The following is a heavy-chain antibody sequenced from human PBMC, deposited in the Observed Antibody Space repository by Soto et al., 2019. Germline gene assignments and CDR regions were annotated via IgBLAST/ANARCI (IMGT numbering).Heavy chain of an antibody. D-gene: IGHD2-15*01. CDR1: GYTFTSYT. CDR3: ARETGGAPYYLDS. V-gene: IGHV1-3*01. CDR2: IHAGNGHT. J-gene: IGHJ4*02. Sequence: QVQLVQSGAEVKKPGASVKLSCKASGYTFTSYTIYWLRQAPGERPEWVGWIHAGNGHTKYSQTFQDRVTITTDTSATTVYMELSSLTSGDTAIYYCARETGGAPYYLDSWGQGALVTVAS.